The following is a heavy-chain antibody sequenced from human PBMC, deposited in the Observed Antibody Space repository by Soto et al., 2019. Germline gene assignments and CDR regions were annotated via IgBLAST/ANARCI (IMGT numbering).Heavy chain of an antibody. CDR3: AMSAITLFGVVSIPPHYYSEMNV. D-gene: IGHD3-3*01. CDR2: IIPIFGIG. CDR1: GGTFNRYA. J-gene: IGHJ6*02. V-gene: IGHV1-69*01. Sequence: QVQLVQSGAEVKKPGSSVKVSCKASGGTFNRYAISWVRQAPGQGLEWMGGIIPIFGIGNDAQRFQGRDTITAEEATGTAYMELSSLRSEDTGVYYCAMSAITLFGVVSIPPHYYSEMNVWGQGTTVTVSS.